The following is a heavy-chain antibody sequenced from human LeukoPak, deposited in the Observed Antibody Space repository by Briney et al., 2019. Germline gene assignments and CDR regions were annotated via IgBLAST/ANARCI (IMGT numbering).Heavy chain of an antibody. CDR3: ARGGATKTFDY. CDR1: DFTFTHYD. D-gene: IGHD5-24*01. V-gene: IGHV3-48*04. CDR2: ISGDTRTI. Sequence: GGSLRLSCAATDFTFTHYDMDWVRQSPGKGLEWLSYISGDTRTIYYADSVKGRFTISRDNAQNLVFLQMNSLRAEDTSVYYCARGGATKTFDYWGQGALVTVSS. J-gene: IGHJ4*02.